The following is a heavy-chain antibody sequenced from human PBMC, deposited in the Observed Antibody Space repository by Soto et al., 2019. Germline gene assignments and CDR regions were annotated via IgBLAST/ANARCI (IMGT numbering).Heavy chain of an antibody. J-gene: IGHJ6*02. CDR1: GGTFSSYA. CDR2: IIPIFGTA. V-gene: IGHV1-69*13. Sequence: SGKGSCKASGGTFSSYAISWVRQAPGQGLEWMGGIIPIFGTANYAQKFQGRVTITADESTSTAYMELSSLRSEDTAVYYCARDKGIAAAGNTGNWVHYYYGMDVWGQGTTVTVSS. D-gene: IGHD6-13*01. CDR3: ARDKGIAAAGNTGNWVHYYYGMDV.